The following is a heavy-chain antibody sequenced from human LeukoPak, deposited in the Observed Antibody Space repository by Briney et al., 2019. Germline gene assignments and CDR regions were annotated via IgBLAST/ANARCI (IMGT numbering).Heavy chain of an antibody. Sequence: SETLSLTCTVSGASISSGSYYWSWIRQPAGKGLEWIGRIYTSGSTNYNPSLKSRVTISVDTSKNQFSLKLSSVTAADTAVYYCATQSGSYYGLDYWGQGTLVTVSS. D-gene: IGHD1-26*01. CDR1: GASISSGSYY. J-gene: IGHJ4*02. CDR3: ATQSGSYYGLDY. CDR2: IYTSGST. V-gene: IGHV4-61*02.